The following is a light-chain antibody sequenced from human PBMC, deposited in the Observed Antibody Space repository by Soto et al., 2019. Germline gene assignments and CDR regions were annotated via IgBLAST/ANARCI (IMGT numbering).Light chain of an antibody. Sequence: IQMTQSPSSLSASVGDRVTITCRASQRITTYLNWYQQKPGKVPKLLISTAATLQGGVPSRFSGSGSGTDFTLTITTLQPEDFATYFCQQSYSTPYTFGQGTKLEIK. J-gene: IGKJ2*01. CDR2: TAA. CDR1: QRITTY. CDR3: QQSYSTPYT. V-gene: IGKV1-39*01.